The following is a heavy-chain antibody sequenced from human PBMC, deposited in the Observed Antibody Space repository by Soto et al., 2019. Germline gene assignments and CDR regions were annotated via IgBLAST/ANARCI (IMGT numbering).Heavy chain of an antibody. Sequence: PSATLSLTCTFSGCSVSSGSYYWSWIRQPPGKGLEWIGYIYYSGSTNYNPSLKSRVTLSVATSKNQFSMKLSSVTAADTAVYYCAILHYYDSSYQHFDYWGQGTLVTVSS. V-gene: IGHV4-61*01. CDR2: IYYSGST. D-gene: IGHD3-22*01. CDR3: AILHYYDSSYQHFDY. CDR1: GCSVSSGSYY. J-gene: IGHJ4*02.